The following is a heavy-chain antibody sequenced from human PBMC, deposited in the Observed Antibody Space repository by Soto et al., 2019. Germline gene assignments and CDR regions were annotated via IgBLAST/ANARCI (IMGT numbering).Heavy chain of an antibody. CDR2: IKQDGSEK. J-gene: IGHJ4*02. Sequence: GGSLRLSCAASGFTFSSYWMSWVRQAPGKGLEWVANIKQDGSEKYYVDSVKGRFTISRDNAKNSLYLQMNSLRAEDTAVYYCARAEYSSSSRTFDYWGQGTLVTVSS. D-gene: IGHD6-6*01. V-gene: IGHV3-7*04. CDR3: ARAEYSSSSRTFDY. CDR1: GFTFSSYW.